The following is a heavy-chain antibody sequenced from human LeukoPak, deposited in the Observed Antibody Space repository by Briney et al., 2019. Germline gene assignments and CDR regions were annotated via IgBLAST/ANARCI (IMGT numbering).Heavy chain of an antibody. D-gene: IGHD3-16*02. CDR1: GFTFGDYA. Sequence: GGSLRLSCTASGFTFGDYAMSWVRQALGKGLEWVGFIRSKAYGGTTEYAASVKGRFTISRDDSKSIAYLQMNSLKTEDTAVYYCTRMLIRLGELSSFGYWGQGTLVTVSS. J-gene: IGHJ4*02. V-gene: IGHV3-49*04. CDR3: TRMLIRLGELSSFGY. CDR2: IRSKAYGGTT.